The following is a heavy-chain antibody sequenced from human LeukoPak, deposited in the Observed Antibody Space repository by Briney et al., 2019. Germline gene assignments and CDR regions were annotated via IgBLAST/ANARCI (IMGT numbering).Heavy chain of an antibody. CDR3: AGGNSMDV. CDR1: GFTFSDYW. CDR2: IRGDGSGI. Sequence: GSLRLSCAASGFTFSDYWMYWVRQAPGKGLEGVANIRGDGSGISYVDSVKGRFIISRDNSRNSLYLQMNSLRAEDTAVYFCAGGNSMDVWGKGTAVTVSS. J-gene: IGHJ6*04. D-gene: IGHD1/OR15-1a*01. V-gene: IGHV3-7*03.